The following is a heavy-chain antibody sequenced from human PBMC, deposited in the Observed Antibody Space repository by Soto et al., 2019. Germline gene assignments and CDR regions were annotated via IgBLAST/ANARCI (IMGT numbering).Heavy chain of an antibody. CDR2: IYYSGST. Sequence: SETLSLTCTVSGGSISSGGYYWSWIRQHPGKGLEWIGYIYYSGSTYYNPSLKSRVTISVDTSKNQFSLKLSSVTAADPAVYYCASYSRPDPGPLEWPIGGDYFDYWGQGTLVTVSS. CDR3: ASYSRPDPGPLEWPIGGDYFDY. V-gene: IGHV4-31*03. D-gene: IGHD3-3*01. J-gene: IGHJ4*02. CDR1: GGSISSGGYY.